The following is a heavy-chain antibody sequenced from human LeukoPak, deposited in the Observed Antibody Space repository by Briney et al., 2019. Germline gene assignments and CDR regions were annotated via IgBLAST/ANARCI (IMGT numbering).Heavy chain of an antibody. CDR2: IKQDGSEN. CDR3: ARGLTYCGGCSCWWDY. D-gene: IGHD2-15*01. V-gene: IGHV3-7*01. Sequence: GGSQTLSCAASGFIFSIYWMSWARQAPGKGLEWVANIKQDGSENYYVDSVKGRFTISRDNAKNSLYLQMNSLRAEETAVYYCARGLTYCGGCSCWWDYWGQGTLVTVSS. CDR1: GFIFSIYW. J-gene: IGHJ4*02.